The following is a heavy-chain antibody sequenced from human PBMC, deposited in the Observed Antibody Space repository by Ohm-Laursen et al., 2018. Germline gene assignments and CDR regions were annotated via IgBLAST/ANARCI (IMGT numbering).Heavy chain of an antibody. V-gene: IGHV4-59*07. CDR2: IYYRGTT. Sequence: SDTLSLTCTVSGGSISSYYWSWIRQPPGKGLEWIGYIYYRGTTNYNPSLKSRVTISVDTSKNQFSLKPSSVTAADTAVYYCARVEVLSSSWYILYYWGQGTLVTVSS. J-gene: IGHJ4*02. CDR1: GGSISSYY. D-gene: IGHD6-13*01. CDR3: ARVEVLSSSWYILYY.